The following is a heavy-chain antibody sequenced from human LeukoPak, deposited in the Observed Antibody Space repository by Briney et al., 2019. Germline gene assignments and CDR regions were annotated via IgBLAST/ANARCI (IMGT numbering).Heavy chain of an antibody. V-gene: IGHV3-30*03. CDR3: ARSGRAMGATVDYFDY. Sequence: GGSLRLSCAASGFTFSSYGMHWVRQAPGKGLEWVAVISYDGSNKYYADPVKGRFTISRDNSKNTLYLQMNSLRAEDTAVYYCARSGRAMGATVDYFDYWGQGTLVTVSS. CDR1: GFTFSSYG. D-gene: IGHD1-26*01. J-gene: IGHJ4*02. CDR2: ISYDGSNK.